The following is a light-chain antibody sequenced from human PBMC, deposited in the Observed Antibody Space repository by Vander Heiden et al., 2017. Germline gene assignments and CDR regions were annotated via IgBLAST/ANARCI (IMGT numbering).Light chain of an antibody. CDR3: QQYSSYSA. CDR2: DAS. V-gene: IGKV1-5*01. J-gene: IGKJ1*01. Sequence: DIQMTQSPSTLSASVGDRVTITCRASQSSSSWLAWYQQKPGKAPKLLIYDASSLESGVPPRFSGSGSGTEFTLTISSLQPDDFATYYCQQYSSYSAFGQGTKVEIK. CDR1: QSSSSW.